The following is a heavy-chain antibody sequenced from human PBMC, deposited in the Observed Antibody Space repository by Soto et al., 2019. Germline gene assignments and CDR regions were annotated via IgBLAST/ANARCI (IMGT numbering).Heavy chain of an antibody. CDR1: GYYFPSYW. V-gene: IGHV5-51*01. J-gene: IGHJ4*02. CDR2: FYPGDSDT. CDR3: ARLGFPGAIYFDS. Sequence: GESLKISCKGSGYYFPSYWIGWVRQMPGKGLEWMGIFYPGDSDTRYSPSFQGQVTISADRSISTAYLQWSSLKPSDTAMYYCARLGFPGAIYFDSWGLGTLVTVSS.